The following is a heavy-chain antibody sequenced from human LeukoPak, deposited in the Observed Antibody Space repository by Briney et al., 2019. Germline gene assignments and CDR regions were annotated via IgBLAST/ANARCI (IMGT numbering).Heavy chain of an antibody. D-gene: IGHD3-22*01. CDR1: GYTFTGYY. J-gene: IGHJ3*02. V-gene: IGHV1-2*02. Sequence: VASVKVSCKASGYTFTGYYMYWVRQAPGQGLEWMGWINPKSGGTNYAQKFQGRVTMTRDTSISTAYMELSRLRSDDTAVYYCARDFLHVYHYDSSGYVRGAFDIWGQGTKVTVSS. CDR3: ARDFLHVYHYDSSGYVRGAFDI. CDR2: INPKSGGT.